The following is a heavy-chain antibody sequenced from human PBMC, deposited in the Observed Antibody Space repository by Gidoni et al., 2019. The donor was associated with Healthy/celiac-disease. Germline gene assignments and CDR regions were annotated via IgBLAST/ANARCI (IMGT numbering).Heavy chain of an antibody. CDR1: GFTFCSYS. CDR3: ARDDCSSTSCYLRDYYYYYGMDV. CDR2: ISSSSSYI. Sequence: EVQLVESGGGLVKPGGSLRLSGAASGFTFCSYSMNWVRQAPGKGLEGCSAISSSSSYIYYAASVKGRFTISRDNAKNALYLQMNSLRAEDTAVYYCARDDCSSTSCYLRDYYYYYGMDVWGQGTTVTVSS. J-gene: IGHJ6*02. D-gene: IGHD2-2*01. V-gene: IGHV3-21*01.